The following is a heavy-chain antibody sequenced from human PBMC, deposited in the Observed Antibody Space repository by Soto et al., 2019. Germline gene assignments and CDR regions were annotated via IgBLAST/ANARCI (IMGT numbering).Heavy chain of an antibody. CDR1: GGSFSGYY. CDR3: ARGNMIVVPRTGFDP. D-gene: IGHD3-22*01. Sequence: SETLSLTCAVYGGSFSGYYWSWIRQPPGKGLEWIGEINHSGRTNYNPSLKSRVTISVETSKNQFSLKLGSVTAADTAAYYCARGNMIVVPRTGFDPWGQGTLVTVSS. V-gene: IGHV4-34*01. CDR2: INHSGRT. J-gene: IGHJ5*02.